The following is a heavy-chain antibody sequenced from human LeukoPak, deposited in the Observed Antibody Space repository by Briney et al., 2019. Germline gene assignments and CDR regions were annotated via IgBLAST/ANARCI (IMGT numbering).Heavy chain of an antibody. Sequence: GASVKVSCKASGYTFTSYYMHWVRQAPGQGLEWMGIISPSGGSTSYAQKFQGRVTMTRDTSTTTAYMELSRLRSDDTAVYYCARDPSPAALEWELLRVFDYWGQGTLVTVSS. J-gene: IGHJ4*02. CDR2: ISPSGGST. CDR1: GYTFTSYY. D-gene: IGHD1-26*01. CDR3: ARDPSPAALEWELLRVFDY. V-gene: IGHV1-46*01.